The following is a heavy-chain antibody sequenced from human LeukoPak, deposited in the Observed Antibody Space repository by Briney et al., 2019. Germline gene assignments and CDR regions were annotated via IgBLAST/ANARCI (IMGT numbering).Heavy chain of an antibody. V-gene: IGHV3-23*01. CDR2: LSGSGNAT. CDR1: GFAFTNFA. D-gene: IGHD5-24*01. J-gene: IGHJ4*02. CDR3: ASQMAATSH. Sequence: GGSLRLSCAASGFAFTNFAMSWVRQAPGKGLEWVSALSGSGNATYYADFVRGRFTISRDNSKNILYLQMDSLLAEDTAVYFCASQMAATSHWGQGILVTVSS.